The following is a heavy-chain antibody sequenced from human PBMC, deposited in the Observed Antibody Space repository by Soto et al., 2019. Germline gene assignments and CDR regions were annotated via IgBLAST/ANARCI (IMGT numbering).Heavy chain of an antibody. J-gene: IGHJ6*02. V-gene: IGHV3-9*02. CDR3: TEDILPGGADV. Sequence: PGGSLRLSCVASAFSSHHHAIHWVRQGPGKGLEWVSGIHWNNGATGYADSVKGRFTIFKDNVKNPVYLQMNSLRTDDTAFYYCTEDILPGGADVWGQGTTVTVSS. CDR1: AFSSHHHA. D-gene: IGHD3-16*01. CDR2: IHWNNGAT.